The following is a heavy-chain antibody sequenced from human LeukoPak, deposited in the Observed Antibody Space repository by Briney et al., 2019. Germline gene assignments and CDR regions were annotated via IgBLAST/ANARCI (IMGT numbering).Heavy chain of an antibody. CDR1: GFTFSSYS. Sequence: PGGSLGLSCAASGFTFSSYSMNWGRQAPGKGLEWGSSISSSSSYIYYADSVKGRFTISRDNAKNSLYLQMNSLRAEDTAVYYCARGAYCSSTSCRDNWFDPWGQGTLVTVSS. CDR2: ISSSSSYI. J-gene: IGHJ5*02. CDR3: ARGAYCSSTSCRDNWFDP. V-gene: IGHV3-21*01. D-gene: IGHD2-2*01.